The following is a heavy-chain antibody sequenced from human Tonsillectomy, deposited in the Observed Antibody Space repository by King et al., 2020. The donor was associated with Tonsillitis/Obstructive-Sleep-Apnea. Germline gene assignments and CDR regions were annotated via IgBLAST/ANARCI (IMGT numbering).Heavy chain of an antibody. CDR2: INTNTGNP. Sequence: QLVQSGSELKKPGASVKVSCKASGYTFTTYAMNWVRQAPGQGLEWMGWINTNTGNPTYAQGFTGRFVFSLDTSVSTAYLQISGLKAEDTAVYYCASSESSSPRDDYYYMDVWGKGTTVTVSS. V-gene: IGHV7-4-1*02. D-gene: IGHD6-6*01. J-gene: IGHJ6*03. CDR1: GYTFTTYA. CDR3: ASSESSSPRDDYYYMDV.